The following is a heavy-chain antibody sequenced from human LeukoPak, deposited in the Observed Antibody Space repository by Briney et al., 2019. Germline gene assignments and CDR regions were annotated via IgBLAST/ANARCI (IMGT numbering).Heavy chain of an antibody. V-gene: IGHV4-38-2*02. CDR1: GGSISSGYY. J-gene: IGHJ4*02. CDR3: ARKRYDFWALFDY. D-gene: IGHD3-3*01. CDR2: IYHSGST. Sequence: PSQTLSLTCTVSGGSISSGYYWGWIRQPPGKGLEWIGSIYHSGSTYYNPSLKSRVTISVDTSKNQFSLKLSSVTAADTAVYYCARKRYDFWALFDYWGQGTLVTVSS.